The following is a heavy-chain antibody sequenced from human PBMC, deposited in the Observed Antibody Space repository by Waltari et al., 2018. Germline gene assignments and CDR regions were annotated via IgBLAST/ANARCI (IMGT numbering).Heavy chain of an antibody. CDR3: GRIAFGDDGGYFQH. CDR1: GGSISTNYN. J-gene: IGHJ1*01. V-gene: IGHV4-39*01. CDR2: MQYRGST. Sequence: QLQLQESGPGLVKPSETLSLTSTVPGGSISTNYNWGWIRQAPGKGLEWMGNMQYRGSTFYNPSLKSRVTISLDTSKNQFSLRLSSVGAADTAVYFCGRIAFGDDGGYFQHWGQGTLVTVSS. D-gene: IGHD4-17*01.